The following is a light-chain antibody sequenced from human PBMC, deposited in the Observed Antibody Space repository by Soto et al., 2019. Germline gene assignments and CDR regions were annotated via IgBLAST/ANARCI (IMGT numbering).Light chain of an antibody. Sequence: DVVMTQTPLALSVTPGQSASISCKSSRSLLHTDGKTYLYWYMQRPGQPPQLLIYEVSNRFSGVQDRFSGSESGTDFTLKISRVEAENVGTYSCMQSQTLPLTFGGGTKVEIK. CDR2: EVS. CDR3: MQSQTLPLT. CDR1: RSLLHTDGKTY. V-gene: IGKV2D-29*01. J-gene: IGKJ4*01.